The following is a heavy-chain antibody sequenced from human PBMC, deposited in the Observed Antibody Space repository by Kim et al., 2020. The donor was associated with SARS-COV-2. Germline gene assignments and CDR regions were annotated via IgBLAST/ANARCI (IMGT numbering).Heavy chain of an antibody. V-gene: IGHV4-39*01. Sequence: SETLSLTCTVSGGSVSSTSYYWGWIRQSPGRGLEWIGSVYYNGNTYYNPSLKSQLTISVDTTKNQFSLDLSSVTAADTTVYYCARLSPSGWYFDYWGQGNMVTVSS. CDR1: GGSVSSTSYY. D-gene: IGHD6-19*01. CDR2: VYYNGNT. CDR3: ARLSPSGWYFDY. J-gene: IGHJ4*02.